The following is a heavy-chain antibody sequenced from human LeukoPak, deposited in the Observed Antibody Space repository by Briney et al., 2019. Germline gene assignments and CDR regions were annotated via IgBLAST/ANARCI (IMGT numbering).Heavy chain of an antibody. Sequence: GGSLRLSCAASGFSFSDYTMNWVRQAPGKGLEWVANIKQDGSEKYYVDSVKGRFTISRDNAKNSLYLQMNSLRAEDTAVYYCARPTKIAVAGIRVSAFDIWGQGTMVTVSS. V-gene: IGHV3-7*01. CDR3: ARPTKIAVAGIRVSAFDI. D-gene: IGHD6-19*01. CDR1: GFSFSDYT. J-gene: IGHJ3*02. CDR2: IKQDGSEK.